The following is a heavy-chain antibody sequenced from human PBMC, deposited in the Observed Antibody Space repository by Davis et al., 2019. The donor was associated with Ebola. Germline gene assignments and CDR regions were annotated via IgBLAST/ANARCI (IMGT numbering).Heavy chain of an antibody. CDR2: ISSRGRPI. D-gene: IGHD6-19*01. V-gene: IGHV3-11*04. J-gene: IGHJ6*02. CDR3: ARDIGYSDGWPDYYYYGMDV. Sequence: GESLKISCAASGFTFSDYYMSWIRQAPGKGLEWVSYISSRGRPIYYADSVKGRFTISRDNSKNTFNLQMNSLTAEDTAVYYCARDIGYSDGWPDYYYYGMDVWGQGTTVTVSS. CDR1: GFTFSDYY.